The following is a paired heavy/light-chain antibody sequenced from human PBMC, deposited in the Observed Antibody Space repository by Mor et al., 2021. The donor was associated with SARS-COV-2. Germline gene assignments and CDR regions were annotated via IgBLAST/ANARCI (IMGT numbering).Heavy chain of an antibody. V-gene: IGHV3-30*02. D-gene: IGHD3-10*01. CDR3: AKDEYYYGLGSYYIDH. Sequence: QVQLVESGGGVVQPGGSLRLSCAASGFSFSSYGMHWVRQAPGKGLEWVAFIRYDGSNKYHVDSERGRFTISRDNSKNTLYLQMSSLRAEDTAVYYCAKDEYYYGLGSYYIDHWGQGTLVTVSS. CDR2: IRYDGSNK. CDR1: GFSFSSYG. J-gene: IGHJ4*02.
Light chain of an antibody. V-gene: IGKV1-27*01. J-gene: IGKJ4*01. CDR2: GAS. CDR3: QKYNSAPLT. Sequence: DIQMTQSPSSLSASVGDRVTITCRASQGISNYLAWYQQKPGKAPKLLIYGASTLQSGVPSRFSGSGSGTDFTLTISSLQSEDVATYYCQKYNSAPLTFGGGTKVEIK. CDR1: QGISNY.